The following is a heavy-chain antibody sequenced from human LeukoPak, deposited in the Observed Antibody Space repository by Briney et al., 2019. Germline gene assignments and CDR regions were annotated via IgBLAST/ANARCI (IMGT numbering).Heavy chain of an antibody. Sequence: ASVKVSCKASGYTFTGYYMHWVQQAPGQGLEWMGWINPNSGGTNYAQKFRGRVTMTRDTSISTAYMELSRLRSDDTAVYYCARDNDGYTIDYWGQGTLVTVSS. J-gene: IGHJ4*02. CDR3: ARDNDGYTIDY. CDR1: GYTFTGYY. D-gene: IGHD5-24*01. V-gene: IGHV1-2*02. CDR2: INPNSGGT.